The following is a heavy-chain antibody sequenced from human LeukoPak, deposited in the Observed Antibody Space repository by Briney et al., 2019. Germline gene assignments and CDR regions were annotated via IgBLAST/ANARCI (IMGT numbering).Heavy chain of an antibody. Sequence: GGSLRLSCAASGFTFSSYGMHRVRQAPGKGLEWVAVIWYDGSNKYYADSVKGRFTISRDNSKNTLYLQMNSLRAEDTAVYYCAREPGFSSGWYQRYLDYWGQGTLVTVSS. D-gene: IGHD6-19*01. J-gene: IGHJ4*02. CDR3: AREPGFSSGWYQRYLDY. CDR1: GFTFSSYG. CDR2: IWYDGSNK. V-gene: IGHV3-33*01.